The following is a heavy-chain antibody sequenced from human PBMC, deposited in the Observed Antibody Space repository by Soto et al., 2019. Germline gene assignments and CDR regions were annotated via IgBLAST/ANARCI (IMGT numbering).Heavy chain of an antibody. D-gene: IGHD6-19*01. CDR2: IWYDGSNK. CDR3: ARDSVAGTNYYYYYGMDV. J-gene: IGHJ6*02. V-gene: IGHV3-33*01. Sequence: QVQLVESGGGVVQPGRSLRLSCAASGFTFSSYGMHWVRQAPGKGLEWVAVIWYDGSNKYYADSVKGRFTISRDNSKNTLYLQMNSLRAEDTAVYYCARDSVAGTNYYYYYGMDVWGQGTTVTVSS. CDR1: GFTFSSYG.